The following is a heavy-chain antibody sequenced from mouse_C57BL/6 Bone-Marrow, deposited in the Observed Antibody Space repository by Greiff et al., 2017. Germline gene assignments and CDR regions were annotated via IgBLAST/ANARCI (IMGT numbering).Heavy chain of an antibody. J-gene: IGHJ2*01. D-gene: IGHD4-1*01. CDR2: INPYNGGT. CDR1: GYTFTDYY. CDR3: ARKRTGYYFDY. Sequence: EVQLQQSGPVLVKPGASVKMSCKASGYTFTDYYMNWVKQSHGKSLEWIGVINPYNGGTSYNQKFKGKATLTVDKSSSTAYMELNSLTSEDSAVYYCARKRTGYYFDYWGQGTTLTVSS. V-gene: IGHV1-19*01.